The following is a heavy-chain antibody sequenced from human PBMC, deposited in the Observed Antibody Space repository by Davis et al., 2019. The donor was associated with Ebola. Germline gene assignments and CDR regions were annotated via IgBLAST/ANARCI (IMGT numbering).Heavy chain of an antibody. CDR2: MYPRRTT. J-gene: IGHJ3*02. D-gene: IGHD4-23*01. CDR3: ARDRGDYGGNTAFDI. V-gene: IGHV3-66*01. CDR1: GFTVSGNN. Sequence: GESPNTSCTSSGFTVSGNNMNRVRQAPGKGLESLSLMYPRRTTFYGDSAQVRFPISRDNSKNTLYLQINSLSAEDTAVYYCARDRGDYGGNTAFDIWGQGTMVTVSS.